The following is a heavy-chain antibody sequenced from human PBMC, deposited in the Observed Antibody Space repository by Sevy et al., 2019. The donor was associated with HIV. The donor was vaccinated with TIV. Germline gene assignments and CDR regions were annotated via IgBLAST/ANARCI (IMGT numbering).Heavy chain of an antibody. Sequence: ASVKVSCKASGYTFTSYDINWVRQATGQGLEWMGWMNPNSGNTGYAQKFQGRVTMTRNTSISTAYMELSSLRSEDTAGYYCAGGRRDYYDSSGYYPDPGDFAQAYNWFDPWGQGTLVTVSS. V-gene: IGHV1-8*01. CDR3: AGGRRDYYDSSGYYPDPGDFAQAYNWFDP. CDR2: MNPNSGNT. CDR1: GYTFTSYD. D-gene: IGHD3-22*01. J-gene: IGHJ5*02.